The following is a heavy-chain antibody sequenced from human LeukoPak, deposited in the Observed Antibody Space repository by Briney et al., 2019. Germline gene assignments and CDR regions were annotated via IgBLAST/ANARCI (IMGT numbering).Heavy chain of an antibody. CDR1: GYTFTSYA. CDR3: ASERMMGNYDILTGFDY. CDR2: INTNTGNP. D-gene: IGHD3-9*01. V-gene: IGHV7-4-1*02. J-gene: IGHJ4*02. Sequence: ASVKVSCKASGYTFTSYAMNWVRQAPGQGLEWMGWINTNTGNPTYAQGSTGRFVFSLDTSVSTAYLQISSLKAEDTAVYYCASERMMGNYDILTGFDYWGQGTLVTVSS.